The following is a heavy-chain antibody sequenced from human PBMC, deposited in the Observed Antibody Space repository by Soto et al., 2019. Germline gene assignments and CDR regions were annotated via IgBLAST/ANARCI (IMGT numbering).Heavy chain of an antibody. CDR2: IAYTGDT. J-gene: IGHJ5*02. Sequence: PSETLSLTCAVSGASITNADSYWFWIPQHPGKGLEWLGYIAYTGDTYSNPSLRRRLTISSDRAKNQYSHKLSSVTAADTAFYYCARDFEKSAIGPWGQGTLVTVSS. CDR1: GASITNADSY. CDR3: ARDFEKSAIGP. D-gene: IGHD3-9*01. V-gene: IGHV4-31*11.